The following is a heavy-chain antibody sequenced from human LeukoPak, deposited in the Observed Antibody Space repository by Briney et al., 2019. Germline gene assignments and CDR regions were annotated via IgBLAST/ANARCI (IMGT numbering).Heavy chain of an antibody. V-gene: IGHV1-69*05. CDR3: ARDSSGWYNWFDP. J-gene: IGHJ5*02. D-gene: IGHD6-19*01. Sequence: SVKVSCKASGGTFSSYAISWVRQAPGQGLEWMGRIIPIFGTANYAQKFQGRVTITTDESTSTAYMELSSLRSEDTAVYYYARDSSGWYNWFDPWGQGTLVTVSP. CDR1: GGTFSSYA. CDR2: IIPIFGTA.